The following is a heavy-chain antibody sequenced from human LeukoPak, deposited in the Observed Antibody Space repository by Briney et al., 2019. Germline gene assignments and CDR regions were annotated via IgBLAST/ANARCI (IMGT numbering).Heavy chain of an antibody. D-gene: IGHD2-21*02. J-gene: IGHJ4*02. V-gene: IGHV3-23*01. CDR2: IGSGT. Sequence: GGSLRLSCAASGFTFSVYAMSWVRQAPGRGLEWVSVIGSGTYYADSVKGRFTISRDNSKNTVYLQMYSLRADDTAVYYCARDCGPDCYAPEYWGQGTLVTVSS. CDR3: ARDCGPDCYAPEY. CDR1: GFTFSVYA.